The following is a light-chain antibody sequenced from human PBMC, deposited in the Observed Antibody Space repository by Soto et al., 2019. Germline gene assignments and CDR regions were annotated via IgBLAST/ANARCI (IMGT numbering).Light chain of an antibody. CDR1: QSVSSSY. V-gene: IGKV3D-20*02. CDR3: QQRSNWPPVLT. CDR2: GAS. J-gene: IGKJ4*01. Sequence: EIVLTQSPGTLSLSPGERATLSCRASQSVSSSYLAWYQQKPGQAPRLLIYGASSRATGIPDRFSGSGSGTDFTLTISRLEPEDFAVYYCQQRSNWPPVLTFCGGTKVDIK.